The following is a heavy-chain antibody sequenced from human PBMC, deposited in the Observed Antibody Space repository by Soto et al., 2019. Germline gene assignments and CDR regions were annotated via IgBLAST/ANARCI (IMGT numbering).Heavy chain of an antibody. Sequence: QVQLQESGPGLVKPSQTLSLTCTVSGDSISSGDYYWSWIRQPPGKGLEWIGYIYYSGSIYYNPSLKSRATISVDTSKNQFSLKLSSVTAADTAVYYCARDIVLVPFFFGYYGMDVWGQGTTVTVSS. CDR1: GDSISSGDYY. J-gene: IGHJ6*02. D-gene: IGHD2-2*01. V-gene: IGHV4-30-4*01. CDR2: IYYSGSI. CDR3: ARDIVLVPFFFGYYGMDV.